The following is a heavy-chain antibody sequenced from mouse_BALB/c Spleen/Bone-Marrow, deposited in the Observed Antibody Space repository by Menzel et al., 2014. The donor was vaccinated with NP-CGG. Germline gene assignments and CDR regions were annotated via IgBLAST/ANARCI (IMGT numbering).Heavy chain of an antibody. Sequence: DVQLQESGAELVKPGASVKFPCTASGFNIKDTYMHWVKQRPEQGLEWIGRIDPANGNTKYDPKFQGKATITADTSSNTAYLQLSSLTSEDTAVYYCARYSYGSRGYYFDYWGQGTTLTVSS. CDR3: ARYSYGSRGYYFDY. V-gene: IGHV14-3*02. CDR2: IDPANGNT. D-gene: IGHD1-1*01. CDR1: GFNIKDTY. J-gene: IGHJ2*01.